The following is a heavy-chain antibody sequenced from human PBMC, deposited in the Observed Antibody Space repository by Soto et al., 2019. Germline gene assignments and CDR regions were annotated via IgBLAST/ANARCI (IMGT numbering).Heavy chain of an antibody. CDR2: ISYDGSNK. CDR1: GFTFSSYA. CDR3: ARDRKRIAAYYYGMDV. Sequence: QVQLVESGGGVVQPGRSLRLSCAASGFTFSSYAMHWVRQAPGKGLEWVAVISYDGSNKYYADSVKGRFTISRDNSKNTLYLQMNSLRAEDTAVYYWARDRKRIAAYYYGMDVWGQGTTVTVSS. D-gene: IGHD6-13*01. V-gene: IGHV3-30-3*01. J-gene: IGHJ6*02.